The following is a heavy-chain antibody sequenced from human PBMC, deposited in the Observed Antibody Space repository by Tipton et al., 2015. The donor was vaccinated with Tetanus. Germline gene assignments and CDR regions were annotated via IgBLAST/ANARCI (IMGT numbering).Heavy chain of an antibody. D-gene: IGHD4-17*01. Sequence: LSLTCTVSGGSISCGVYYWGWLRQDPGKGLEWISYISTTSNTIYYADSVKGRFTISRDNAKNVLYLQMSSLRRDDTAVYYCASSTVTRWGPGTLVTVSS. V-gene: IGHV3-11*04. CDR2: ISTTSNTI. J-gene: IGHJ4*02. CDR3: ASSTVTR. CDR1: GGSISCGVYY.